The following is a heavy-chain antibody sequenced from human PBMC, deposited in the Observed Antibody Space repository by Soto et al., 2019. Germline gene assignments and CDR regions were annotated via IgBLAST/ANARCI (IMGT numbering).Heavy chain of an antibody. CDR1: GYSFTLSR. Sequence: QVQLVQSGAEVKKPGASVKVSCKASGYSFTLSRVTWVRQAPGQGLEWMGWISAYDGNTNYAQRLQDRVTLTTDTSTSTAYMELRNLGSDDTAVYYCARGGVGGGDIWGQGTMVTVSS. V-gene: IGHV1-18*01. D-gene: IGHD3-10*01. CDR3: ARGGVGGGDI. CDR2: ISAYDGNT. J-gene: IGHJ3*02.